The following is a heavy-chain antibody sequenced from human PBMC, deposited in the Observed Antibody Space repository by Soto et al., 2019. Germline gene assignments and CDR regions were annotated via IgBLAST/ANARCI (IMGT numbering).Heavy chain of an antibody. V-gene: IGHV4-34*01. CDR3: AREANWGSFDY. Sequence: SETLSLTCAVYGGSFSGYYWSWIRQPPGKGLEWIGEINHSGSTNYNPSLKSRVTISVDTSKNQFSLKLSSVTAADTAVYYCAREANWGSFDYWGQGTLVTVSS. CDR1: GGSFSGYY. CDR2: INHSGST. D-gene: IGHD7-27*01. J-gene: IGHJ4*02.